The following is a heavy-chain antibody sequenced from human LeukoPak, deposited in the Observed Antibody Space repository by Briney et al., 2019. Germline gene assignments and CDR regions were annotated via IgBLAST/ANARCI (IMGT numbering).Heavy chain of an antibody. CDR1: KFAFSSYA. D-gene: IGHD4-23*01. Sequence: GGSLRLSCAASKFAFSSYAMSWVRQAPGKGLEWVSAISGGGNTYYADSVKGRFSISRDNAKNTLYLQMNSLRVEDTAVYYCARGRPHGNDYWGQGTLVTVSS. CDR2: ISGGGNT. V-gene: IGHV3-23*01. CDR3: ARGRPHGNDY. J-gene: IGHJ4*02.